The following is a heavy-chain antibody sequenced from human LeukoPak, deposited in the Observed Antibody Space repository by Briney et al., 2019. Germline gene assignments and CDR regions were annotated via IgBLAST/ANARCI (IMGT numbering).Heavy chain of an antibody. J-gene: IGHJ4*02. CDR1: GFIFSGSD. CDR2: ITTKPSNYAT. D-gene: IGHD6-19*01. Sequence: AGGSLRLSCVASGFIFSGSDIHWVRQASGKGLEWVGRITTKPSNYATAYAASVKGRFTISRDDSENTAYLQMSSLKTEDTAVYFCTTYRSGHYWGQGTLVTVSS. CDR3: TTYRSGHY. V-gene: IGHV3-73*01.